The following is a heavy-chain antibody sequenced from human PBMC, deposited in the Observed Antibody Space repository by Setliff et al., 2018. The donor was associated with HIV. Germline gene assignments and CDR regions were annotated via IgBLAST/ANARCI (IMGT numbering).Heavy chain of an antibody. V-gene: IGHV4-31*03. Sequence: TLSLTCTVSGGSISDSYFYWSWIRQHPGKALEWIGYIHHSGSTFYNPSLKSRLIMSVDTSKSQFSLRLSSVTAADTAVYYCASGRVRQSRKFGGVIVLPPFDYWGQGTLVTVSS. J-gene: IGHJ4*02. CDR1: GGSISDSYFY. CDR2: IHHSGST. CDR3: ASGRVRQSRKFGGVIVLPPFDY. D-gene: IGHD3-16*02.